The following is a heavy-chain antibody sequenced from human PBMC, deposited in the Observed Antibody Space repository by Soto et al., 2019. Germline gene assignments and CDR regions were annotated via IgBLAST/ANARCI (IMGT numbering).Heavy chain of an antibody. V-gene: IGHV4-59*08. CDR1: GGSISSYY. Sequence: PSETLSLTCTVSGGSISSYYWSWIRQPPGKGLEWIGYIYYSGSTNYNPSLKSRVTISVDTSKNQFSLKLSSVTAADTAVYYCARLSLPFLEWFPYYMDVLGKATTVTVSS. CDR3: ARLSLPFLEWFPYYMDV. J-gene: IGHJ6*03. CDR2: IYYSGST. D-gene: IGHD3-3*01.